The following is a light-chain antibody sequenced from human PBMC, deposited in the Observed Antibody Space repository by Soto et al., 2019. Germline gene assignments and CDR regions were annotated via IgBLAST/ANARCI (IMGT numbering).Light chain of an antibody. Sequence: QSSLTQPPSASGSPGQSVTISCTGTSSDVGGYNYVYWYQQHPGKAPKLMIYEVSKRPSGVPDRFSGSKSGNTASLTVSGLQAEDEADYYCISYAGNKLVFGGGTKLTVL. V-gene: IGLV2-8*01. J-gene: IGLJ2*01. CDR1: SSDVGGYNY. CDR3: ISYAGNKLV. CDR2: EVS.